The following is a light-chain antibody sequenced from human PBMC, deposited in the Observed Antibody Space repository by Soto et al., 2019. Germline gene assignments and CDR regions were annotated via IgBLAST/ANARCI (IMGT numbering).Light chain of an antibody. CDR1: QWFSGKH. CDR3: QQYGTWIT. Sequence: PGERVSLSCGASQWFSGKHLAWYQQKPGQPPRLLIYSSSVRASGVPDRFRGSGSGTDFTLTITRLEPEDFAVYYCQQYGTWITFGQGTRLETK. V-gene: IGKV3-20*01. J-gene: IGKJ5*01. CDR2: SSS.